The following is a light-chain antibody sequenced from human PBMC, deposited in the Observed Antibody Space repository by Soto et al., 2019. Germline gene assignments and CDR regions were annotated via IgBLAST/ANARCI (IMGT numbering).Light chain of an antibody. V-gene: IGKV3-11*01. Sequence: EIVLTQSPATLSLSPGERATLSCRASQSVSSYLAWYQQKPGQAPRLLIYDASNRATGIPARFSGSGSGTDFTLTISSLVPEDYAVYYCQQRSNWPSTFGGGTMVEIK. CDR3: QQRSNWPST. CDR2: DAS. CDR1: QSVSSY. J-gene: IGKJ4*01.